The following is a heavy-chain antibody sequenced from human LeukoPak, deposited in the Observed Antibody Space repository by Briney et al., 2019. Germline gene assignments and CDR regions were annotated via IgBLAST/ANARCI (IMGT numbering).Heavy chain of an antibody. CDR2: ISSDGNNK. V-gene: IGHV3-30-3*01. D-gene: IGHD3-22*01. CDR1: GFTFSSYA. J-gene: IGHJ4*02. CDR3: ARPQSSSGYYWPFDD. Sequence: GGSLRLSCAASGFTFSSYAMHWVRQAPGKGLEWVAVISSDGNNKYYADSVKGRFTIPRDNSKNTLYLQMNSLRAEDTAVYYCARPQSSSGYYWPFDDWGQGTLVTVSS.